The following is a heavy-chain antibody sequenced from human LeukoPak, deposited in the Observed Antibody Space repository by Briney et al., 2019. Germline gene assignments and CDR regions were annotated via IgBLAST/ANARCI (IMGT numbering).Heavy chain of an antibody. CDR1: GFTFSTYW. D-gene: IGHD5-24*01. CDR2: IKQDGSEK. Sequence: GGSLRLSCAASGFTFSTYWMSWVRQAPGKGLEWVANIKQDGSEKYYVDSVRGRFTISRDNPKNSLYLQMNSLRAEDTAIYYCTRVGYIDEEIDYWGQGTLVTVSS. V-gene: IGHV3-7*04. J-gene: IGHJ4*02. CDR3: TRVGYIDEEIDY.